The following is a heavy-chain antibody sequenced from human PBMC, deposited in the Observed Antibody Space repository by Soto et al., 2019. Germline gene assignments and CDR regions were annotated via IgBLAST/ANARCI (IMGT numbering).Heavy chain of an antibody. CDR3: ARGSGYSFDY. J-gene: IGHJ4*02. Sequence: SETLSLACTVSGGSISSGGYYWSWIRQHPGKGLEWIGYIYYSGSTYYNPSLKSRVTISVDTSKNQFSLKLSSVTAADTAVYYCARGSGYSFDYWGQGTLVTVSS. CDR2: IYYSGST. V-gene: IGHV4-31*03. D-gene: IGHD3-3*01. CDR1: GGSISSGGYY.